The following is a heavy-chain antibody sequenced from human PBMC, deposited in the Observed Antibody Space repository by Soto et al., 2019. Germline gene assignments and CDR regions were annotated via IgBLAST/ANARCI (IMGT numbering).Heavy chain of an antibody. CDR3: ANLPAANYGMDV. CDR2: FDPEDGET. J-gene: IGHJ6*01. CDR1: GYTLTELS. D-gene: IGHD6-25*01. Sequence: QVQLVQSGAEVKKPGASVKVSCTVSGYTLTELSMHWVLQPPGKGLEWMGGFDPEDGETIYAQKFQGRVAMTEDTSTDTAYMELSSLRSEDTAVYYCANLPAANYGMDVWGQGTTVTVSS. V-gene: IGHV1-24*01.